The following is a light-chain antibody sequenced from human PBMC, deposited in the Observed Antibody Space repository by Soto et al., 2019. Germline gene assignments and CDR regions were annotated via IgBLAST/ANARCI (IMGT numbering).Light chain of an antibody. CDR1: SSDVGAYNC. V-gene: IGLV2-14*03. J-gene: IGLJ1*01. CDR3: SSYTTRDTHV. CDR2: DVN. Sequence: QSVLTQPASVSGSPGQSITISCTGTSSDVGAYNCVSWYQHHPGKTPKLLIYDVNKRPSGVSNRFSGSKSGSTASLTISGLQAEDEADYYSSSYTTRDTHVFAAGTKVTVL.